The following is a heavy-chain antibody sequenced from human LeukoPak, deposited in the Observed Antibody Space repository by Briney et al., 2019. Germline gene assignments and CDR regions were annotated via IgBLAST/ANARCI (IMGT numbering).Heavy chain of an antibody. D-gene: IGHD6-13*01. V-gene: IGHV4-59*08. CDR2: IYYSGST. CDR1: GGSISSYY. Sequence: PSETLSLTCTVSGGSISSYYWSWIRQPPGKGLEWIGYIYYSGSTNYNPSIKSRVTISVDTSKNQFSLKLSSVTAADTAVYYCARHLRQRLVVDRAFDIWGQGTMVTVSS. J-gene: IGHJ3*02. CDR3: ARHLRQRLVVDRAFDI.